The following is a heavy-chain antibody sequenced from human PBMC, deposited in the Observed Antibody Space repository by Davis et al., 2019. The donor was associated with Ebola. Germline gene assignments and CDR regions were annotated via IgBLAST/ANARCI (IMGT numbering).Heavy chain of an antibody. D-gene: IGHD6-19*01. CDR3: ARHRVSSGWLDY. CDR2: INHSGST. CDR1: GGSFKSYY. V-gene: IGHV4-34*01. Sequence: SETLSLTCAVYGGSFKSYYWNWIRQPPGKGLEWIGEINHSGSTNYNPSLKSRVTISVDTSKNQFSLKLTSVTAADTAVYYCARHRVSSGWLDYWGQGTLVTVSS. J-gene: IGHJ4*02.